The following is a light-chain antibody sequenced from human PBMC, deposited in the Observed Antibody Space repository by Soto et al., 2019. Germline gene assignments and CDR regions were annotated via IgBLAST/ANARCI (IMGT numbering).Light chain of an antibody. CDR2: DVS. CDR3: QQYGSSPWT. CDR1: QNISSY. V-gene: IGKV3-20*01. Sequence: IVLPQSPVTLSLSPGERATLSCRASQNISSYLIWYQQKPGQAPRLLMYDVSNRATGIPDRFSGSGSGTDFTLTISRLEPEDFAVYYCQQYGSSPWTFGQGAKVDI. J-gene: IGKJ1*01.